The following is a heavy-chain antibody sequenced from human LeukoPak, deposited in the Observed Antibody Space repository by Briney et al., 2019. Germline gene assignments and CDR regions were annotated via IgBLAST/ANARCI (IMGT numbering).Heavy chain of an antibody. V-gene: IGHV1-2*02. D-gene: IGHD3-10*01. CDR3: TRDLVVRGVINYYGMDV. CDR2: INPNSGGT. J-gene: IGHJ6*02. CDR1: GYTFTGYY. Sequence: ASVKVSCKASGYTFTGYYMHWVRQAPGQGLEWMGWINPNSGGTNGAQKIAGRVTMTRDTSISTAYMELSRLRSEDTAVYYCTRDLVVRGVINYYGMDVWGQGTTVTVSS.